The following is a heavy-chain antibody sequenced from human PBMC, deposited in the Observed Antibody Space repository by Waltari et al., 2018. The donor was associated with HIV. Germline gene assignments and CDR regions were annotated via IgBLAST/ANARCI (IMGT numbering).Heavy chain of an antibody. CDR1: GGSFSGYY. J-gene: IGHJ6*02. V-gene: IGHV4-34*01. CDR2: INHSGST. D-gene: IGHD2-8*01. CDR3: ARGLKKGDCTNGVCQNYYYGMDV. Sequence: QVQLQQWGAGLLKPSETLSLTCAVYGGSFSGYYWSWIRQPPGKGLEWIGEINHSGSTNYDPSLKSRGTISVDTSKNQFSLKLSSVTAADTAVYYCARGLKKGDCTNGVCQNYYYGMDVWGQGTTVTVSS.